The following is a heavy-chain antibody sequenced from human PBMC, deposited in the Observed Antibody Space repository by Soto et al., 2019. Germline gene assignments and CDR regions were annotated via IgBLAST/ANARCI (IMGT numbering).Heavy chain of an antibody. CDR1: GFTFSSYA. V-gene: IGHV3-30-3*01. J-gene: IGHJ3*02. CDR3: ESGSYYDAFDI. Sequence: GGSLRLSCAASGFTFSSYAIHWVRQAPGKGLEWVAPISNDGSNKYYADSVKGRFTISRDNSKSTLYLQMNSLRAEDTAVYYCESGSYYDAFDIWGQGTMVTVSS. CDR2: ISNDGSNK. D-gene: IGHD1-26*01.